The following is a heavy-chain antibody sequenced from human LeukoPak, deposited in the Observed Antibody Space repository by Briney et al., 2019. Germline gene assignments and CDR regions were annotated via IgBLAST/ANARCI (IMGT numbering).Heavy chain of an antibody. V-gene: IGHV4-59*01. D-gene: IGHD3-3*01. J-gene: IGHJ4*02. CDR2: ISDSGST. CDR3: ARTTTIYGVVYYFNS. Sequence: PSETLSLTCTVSGGSISPYYWSWIRQPPGKGLEWIEFISDSGSTNYSPSLKGRVTISVDTSKNQFSLKLSSVTAADTAVYYCARTTTIYGVVYYFNSWGQGTLVTVSS. CDR1: GGSISPYY.